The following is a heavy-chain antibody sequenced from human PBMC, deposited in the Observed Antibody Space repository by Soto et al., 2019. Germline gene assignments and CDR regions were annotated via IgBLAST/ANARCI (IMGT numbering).Heavy chain of an antibody. CDR3: ARLGTPLGGGH. V-gene: IGHV1-69*01. Sequence: QMQLVQSGPEVKKPGSSVKVSCKASGATFSTNVITWVRQAPGQGLEWMGGMLPISGTANYAQKFQGRVTITADEVTSTAYMEVTSLQSEDTAVYYCARLGTPLGGGHWGQGTLVTVSS. J-gene: IGHJ4*02. CDR2: MLPISGTA. D-gene: IGHD7-27*01. CDR1: GATFSTNV.